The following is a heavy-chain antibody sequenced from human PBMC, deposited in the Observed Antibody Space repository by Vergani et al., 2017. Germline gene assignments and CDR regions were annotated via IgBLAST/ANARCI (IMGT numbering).Heavy chain of an antibody. V-gene: IGHV3-23*01. CDR1: GFRFREHG. Sequence: EVQLLESGGGSVQPGESLRLSCVASGFRFREHGMNWVRQAPGKGLEWVSGISGHDHRTLYADSVKGRFIISRDDSKNTLYLQMNSLRAEDTAVYYCARAPPTYYYYYYMDVWGKGTTVTVSS. J-gene: IGHJ6*03. CDR2: ISGHDHRT. CDR3: ARAPPTYYYYYYMDV.